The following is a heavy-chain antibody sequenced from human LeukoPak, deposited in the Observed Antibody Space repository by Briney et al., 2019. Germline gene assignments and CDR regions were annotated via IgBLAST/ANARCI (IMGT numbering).Heavy chain of an antibody. Sequence: GGSLRLSCAASGFTFSSYAMSWVRQAPGKGLEWVSAISGSGGSTYYADSVKGRFTISRDNSKNTLYLQMTSLRAEDTAVYYCVREQARAGSFDYWGQGTLVTISS. V-gene: IGHV3-23*01. CDR3: VREQARAGSFDY. CDR2: ISGSGGST. D-gene: IGHD6-19*01. J-gene: IGHJ4*02. CDR1: GFTFSSYA.